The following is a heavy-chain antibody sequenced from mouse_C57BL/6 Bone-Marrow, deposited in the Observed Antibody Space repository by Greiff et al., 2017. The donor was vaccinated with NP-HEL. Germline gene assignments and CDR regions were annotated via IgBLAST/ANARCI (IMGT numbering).Heavy chain of an antibody. CDR1: GFTFSSYG. CDR2: ISSGGSYT. Sequence: EVNLVESGGDLVKPGGSLKLSCAASGFTFSSYGMSWVRQTPDKRLEWVATISSGGSYTYYPDSVKGRFTISRDNAKNTLYLQMSSLKSEDTAMYYCARHRDGYYGKYFDVWGTGTTVTVSS. J-gene: IGHJ1*03. D-gene: IGHD2-3*01. CDR3: ARHRDGYYGKYFDV. V-gene: IGHV5-6*01.